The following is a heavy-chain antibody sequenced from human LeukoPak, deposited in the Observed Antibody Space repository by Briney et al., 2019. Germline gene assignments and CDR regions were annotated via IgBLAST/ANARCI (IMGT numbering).Heavy chain of an antibody. CDR3: ARHDLVVVPAAD. J-gene: IGHJ4*02. CDR2: IYYSGST. D-gene: IGHD2-2*01. V-gene: IGHV4-39*01. Sequence: PSETLSLTCTVSGGSISRSSYYWGWIRQPPRKGLEWIGSIYYSGSTYYNPSLKSRVTISVDTSKNQFSLKLSSVTAADTAVCYCARHDLVVVPAADWGQGTLVTVSS. CDR1: GGSISRSSYY.